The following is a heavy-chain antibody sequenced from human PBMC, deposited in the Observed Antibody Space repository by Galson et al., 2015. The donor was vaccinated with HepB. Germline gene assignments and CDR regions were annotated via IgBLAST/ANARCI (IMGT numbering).Heavy chain of an antibody. CDR2: TNHSGST. CDR3: ARGRRFGELAPPYFDY. D-gene: IGHD3-10*01. Sequence: TLSLTCAVYGGSFSGYYWSRIRQPPGKGLEWIGETNHSGSTNYNPSLKSRVTISVDTSKNQFSLKLSSVTAADTAVYCCARGRRFGELAPPYFDYWGQGTTVTVSS. V-gene: IGHV4-34*01. J-gene: IGHJ4*03. CDR1: GGSFSGYY.